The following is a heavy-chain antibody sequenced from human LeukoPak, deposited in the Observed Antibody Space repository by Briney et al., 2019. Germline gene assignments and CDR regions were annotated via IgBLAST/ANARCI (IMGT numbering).Heavy chain of an antibody. D-gene: IGHD3-10*01. Sequence: GVSLRLSCAASGFTSSSYWMSCVRQAPGKGLEWVANIKQDGREKYYVDSVKGRFTISRDNAKNSLYLQMNSLRAEDTAVYYCARARITMVRGVISRRNYFDYWGQGTLVTVSS. V-gene: IGHV3-7*01. CDR2: IKQDGREK. CDR3: ARARITMVRGVISRRNYFDY. CDR1: GFTSSSYW. J-gene: IGHJ4*02.